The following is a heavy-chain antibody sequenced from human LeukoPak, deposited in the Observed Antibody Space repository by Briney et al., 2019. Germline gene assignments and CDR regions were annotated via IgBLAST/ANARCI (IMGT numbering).Heavy chain of an antibody. CDR2: ITGSVRST. D-gene: IGHD5-12*01. Sequence: GGSLRLSCAASGFTFNSYGMSWVRQAPGTGLEWVSSITGSVRSTYYADSVKGRFTISRDNSRNTVFLQMNSLRAEDTAVYYCARGSSGYHNTGGQGTLVTVSS. CDR3: ARGSSGYHNT. J-gene: IGHJ4*02. CDR1: GFTFNSYG. V-gene: IGHV3-23*01.